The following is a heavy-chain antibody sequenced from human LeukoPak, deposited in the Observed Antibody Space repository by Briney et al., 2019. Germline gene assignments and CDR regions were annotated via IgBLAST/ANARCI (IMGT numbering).Heavy chain of an antibody. J-gene: IGHJ4*02. V-gene: IGHV1-69*01. CDR1: GGTFSSYA. CDR3: ARGLTMVRGVYDY. CDR2: IIPIFGTA. Sequence: ASVKVSCKASGGTFSSYAISWVRQAPGQGLEWMGGIIPIFGTANYAQKFQGRVTITADESTSTAYMELRSLRSDDTAVYYCARGLTMVRGVYDYWGQGTLVTVSS. D-gene: IGHD3-10*01.